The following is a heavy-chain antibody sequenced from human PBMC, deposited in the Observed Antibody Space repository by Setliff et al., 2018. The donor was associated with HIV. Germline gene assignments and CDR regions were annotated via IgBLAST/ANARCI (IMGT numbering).Heavy chain of an antibody. J-gene: IGHJ3*02. D-gene: IGHD3-3*01. CDR1: GGTFDNYA. Sequence: SVKVSCKASGGTFDNYAISWVRQAPGQGLEWMGGIIPIFGTINYAQKFQGRVTITADESSGTAYMELSSLRSEDTAVYFCTSYYTDYPRAFDIWGQGTLVTVS. CDR3: TSYYTDYPRAFDI. V-gene: IGHV1-69*13. CDR2: IIPIFGTI.